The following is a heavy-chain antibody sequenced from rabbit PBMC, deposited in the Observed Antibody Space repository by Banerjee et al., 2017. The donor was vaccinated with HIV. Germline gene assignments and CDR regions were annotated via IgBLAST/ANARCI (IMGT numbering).Heavy chain of an antibody. V-gene: IGHV1S45*01. CDR2: IDTNNGDT. D-gene: IGHD6-1*01. CDR3: ARTTYGYDDYADLYYAAMDL. Sequence: LEESGGGLVKPGGTLTLTCTVSGFSFSSNWICWVRQAPGKGLEWIACIDTNNGDTDYANWPKGRFTISKTSSTTVTLQMTSLTAADTATYFCARTTYGYDDYADLYYAAMDLWGPGTLVTVS. J-gene: IGHJ6*01. CDR1: GFSFSSNW.